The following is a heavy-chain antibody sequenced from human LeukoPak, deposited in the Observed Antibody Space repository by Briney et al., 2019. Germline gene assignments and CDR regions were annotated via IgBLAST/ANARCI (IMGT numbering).Heavy chain of an antibody. J-gene: IGHJ5*02. CDR3: ARTEYCGGHCYSVNWFGP. D-gene: IGHD2-21*02. CDR1: GGSLSIGGYY. CDR2: IYYSGST. Sequence: PSETLSLTCTVSGGSLSIGGYYWSWIRQHGGKGLEWLGYIYYSGSTYYNPSLKSRVTISVDTSKNQCSLKLSTVTAADTAVDYCARTEYCGGHCYSVNWFGPWGQGTLVTVCS. V-gene: IGHV4-31*03.